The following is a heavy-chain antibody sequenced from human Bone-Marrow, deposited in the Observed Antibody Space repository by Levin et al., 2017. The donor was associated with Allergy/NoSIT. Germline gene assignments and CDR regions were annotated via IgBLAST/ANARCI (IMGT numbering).Heavy chain of an antibody. Sequence: PGGSLRLSCKASGYTFTSYDINWVRQATGQGLEWMGWMNPNSGNTGYAQKFQDRVTMTRNTSISTAYMELSSLGSDDTAVYYCARRTAAGGTTMGYWGQGTLVTVSS. CDR1: GYTFTSYD. V-gene: IGHV1-8*01. CDR3: ARRTAAGGTTMGY. J-gene: IGHJ4*02. CDR2: MNPNSGNT. D-gene: IGHD6-13*01.